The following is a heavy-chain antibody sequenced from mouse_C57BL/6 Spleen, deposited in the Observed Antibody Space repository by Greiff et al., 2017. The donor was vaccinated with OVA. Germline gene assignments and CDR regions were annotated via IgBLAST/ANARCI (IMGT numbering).Heavy chain of an antibody. CDR3: ARVYDYPYYYAMDY. J-gene: IGHJ4*01. V-gene: IGHV5-16*01. D-gene: IGHD2-4*01. Sequence: EVKVVESEGGLVQPGSSMKLSCTASGFTFSDYYMAWVRQVPEKGLEWVANINYDGSSTYYLDSLKSRFIISRDNAKNILYLQMSSLKSEDTATYYCARVYDYPYYYAMDYWGQGTSVTVSS. CDR1: GFTFSDYY. CDR2: INYDGSST.